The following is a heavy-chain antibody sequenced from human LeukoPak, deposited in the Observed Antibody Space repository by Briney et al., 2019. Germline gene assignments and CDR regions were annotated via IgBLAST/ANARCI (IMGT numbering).Heavy chain of an antibody. V-gene: IGHV1-2*02. CDR2: INPNSGGT. J-gene: IGHJ4*02. D-gene: IGHD6-19*01. CDR1: GYTFTGYY. CDR3: ARDRGSGWFIY. Sequence: GASVKVSCKASGYTFTGYYMHWVRQAPGQGLEWMGWINPNSGGTNYAQKFQGRVTMTTDTSTSTAYMELRSLRSDDTAVYYCARDRGSGWFIYWGQGTLVTVSS.